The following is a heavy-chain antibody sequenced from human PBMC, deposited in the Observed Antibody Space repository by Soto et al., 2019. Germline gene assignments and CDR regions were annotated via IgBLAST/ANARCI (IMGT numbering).Heavy chain of an antibody. J-gene: IGHJ6*02. CDR2: ISTYNGDT. CDR1: GYTFTRSG. V-gene: IGHV1-18*01. CDR3: ARDMRSRGYYYYGMDV. Sequence: ASVKVSCKASGYTFTRSGISWVRQAPGQGLEWMGWISTYNGDTNYAQTFQGRVTMTSDTSTSTVHMEVRSLRSDDTAVYYCARDMRSRGYYYYGMDVWGQGTTVTVSS. D-gene: IGHD3-16*01.